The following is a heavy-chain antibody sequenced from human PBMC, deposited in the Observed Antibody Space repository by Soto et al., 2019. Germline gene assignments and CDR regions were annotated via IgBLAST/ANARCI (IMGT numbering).Heavy chain of an antibody. CDR2: MNPNSGNT. Sequence: QVQLVQSGAEVKKPGASVKVSCKASGYTFTSSDITWVRQATGQGLVWMGWMNPNSGNTGYAQKFQGRVTMTSNTSMTTAYMELSSLRSEDTAVYYCARGGCIGTSCYPYYYSAMDVWGQGATVTVSS. D-gene: IGHD2-2*01. CDR1: GYTFTSSD. V-gene: IGHV1-8*01. J-gene: IGHJ6*02. CDR3: ARGGCIGTSCYPYYYSAMDV.